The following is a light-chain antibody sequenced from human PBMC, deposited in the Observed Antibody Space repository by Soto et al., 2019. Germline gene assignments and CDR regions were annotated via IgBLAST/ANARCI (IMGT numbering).Light chain of an antibody. CDR2: SAS. Sequence: ILMLQSPATLSVSPGASASLSCRASQSISDNLAWYQQRPGQAPRLLIYSASTRATGVPARFSGSGFGTDFTLTISRLAPEDLAVYYCQQYGGSPRTVGQGNKVDI. J-gene: IGKJ1*01. CDR1: QSISDN. CDR3: QQYGGSPRT. V-gene: IGKV3-15*01.